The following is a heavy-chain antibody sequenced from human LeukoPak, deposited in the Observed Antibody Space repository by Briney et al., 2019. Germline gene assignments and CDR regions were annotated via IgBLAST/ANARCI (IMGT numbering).Heavy chain of an antibody. D-gene: IGHD2-15*01. V-gene: IGHV4-31*03. J-gene: IGHJ5*02. CDR1: GGSISSGGYY. CDR2: IYYSGST. CDR3: ARDLGPPANWFDP. Sequence: PSQTLSLTCTVSGGSISSGGYYWSWIRQHPGKGLEWIGYIYYSGSTYYNPSLKSRVTISVDTSKNQFSLKLSSVTAADTAAYYCARDLGPPANWFDPWGQGTLVTVSS.